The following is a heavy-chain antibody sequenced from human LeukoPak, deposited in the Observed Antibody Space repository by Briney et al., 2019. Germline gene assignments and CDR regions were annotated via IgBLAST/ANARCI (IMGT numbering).Heavy chain of an antibody. V-gene: IGHV4-38-2*02. CDR2: LYHSGST. CDR3: ARRVVVAATSYFDY. CDR1: GFSISSGYY. J-gene: IGHJ4*02. D-gene: IGHD2-15*01. Sequence: SETLSLTCTVSGFSISSGYYWGWLRQPPGKGLVWVGSLYHSGSTYYNPSLKSRVTISRDTSKNQFSLKLSSVTAADTGVYYCARRVVVAATSYFDYWGQGTLVTVSS.